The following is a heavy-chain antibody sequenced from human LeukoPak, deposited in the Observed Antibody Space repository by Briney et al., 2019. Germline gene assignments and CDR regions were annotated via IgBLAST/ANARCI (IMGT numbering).Heavy chain of an antibody. Sequence: PSQTLSLTCTVSGGSISSGGYYWSWIRQHPGKGLEWIGYIYYSGSTYYNPSLKSRVTISVDTSKNQFSLKLSSVTAADTAVYYCARVRFNYYDSSGYLDYWGQGTLVTVSS. D-gene: IGHD3-22*01. V-gene: IGHV4-31*03. CDR3: ARVRFNYYDSSGYLDY. J-gene: IGHJ4*02. CDR2: IYYSGST. CDR1: GGSISSGGYY.